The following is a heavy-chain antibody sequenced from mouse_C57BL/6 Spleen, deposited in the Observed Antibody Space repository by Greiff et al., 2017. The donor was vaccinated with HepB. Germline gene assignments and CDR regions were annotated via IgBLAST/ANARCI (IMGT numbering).Heavy chain of an antibody. CDR3: AKRAYYYGSSIYAMDY. CDR1: GYSFSSSW. J-gene: IGHJ4*01. D-gene: IGHD1-1*01. Sequence: QVQLQQSGPELVKPGASVKISCKASGYSFSSSWMNWVKQRPGKGLEWIGRIYPGDGETNYKGKFKGKATLTADKSSSTAYMQLSRLTSEDSAVYFCAKRAYYYGSSIYAMDYWGQGTSVTVSS. V-gene: IGHV1-82*01. CDR2: IYPGDGET.